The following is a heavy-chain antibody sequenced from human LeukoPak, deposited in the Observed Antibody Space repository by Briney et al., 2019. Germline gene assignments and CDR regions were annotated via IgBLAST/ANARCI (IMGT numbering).Heavy chain of an antibody. CDR2: FDPEDGET. D-gene: IGHD3-10*01. CDR3: ATLWAGTRDY. V-gene: IGHV1-24*01. CDR1: GYTFTSYG. Sequence: GASVKVSCKASGYTFTSYGISWVRQAPGKGLEWMGGFDPEDGETIYAQRFQGRVTMTEDTSTDTAYMELNSLRSEDTAVYYCATLWAGTRDYWGQGTLVTVSS. J-gene: IGHJ4*02.